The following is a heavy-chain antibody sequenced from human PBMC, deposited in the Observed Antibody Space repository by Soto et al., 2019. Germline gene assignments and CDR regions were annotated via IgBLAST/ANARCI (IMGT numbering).Heavy chain of an antibody. CDR3: ARPTKPTRGLDY. CDR2: INHSGST. V-gene: IGHV4-34*01. Sequence: PSETLSLTCAVYGGSFSCYYWSWIRQPPGKGLEWIGEINHSGSTNYNPSLKSRVTISVDTSKNQFSLKLSSVTAADTAVYYCARPTKPTRGLDYWGQGTLVTVSS. D-gene: IGHD1-1*01. CDR1: GGSFSCYY. J-gene: IGHJ4*02.